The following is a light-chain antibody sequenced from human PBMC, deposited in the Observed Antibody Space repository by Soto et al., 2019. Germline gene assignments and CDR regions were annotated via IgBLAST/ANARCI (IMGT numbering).Light chain of an antibody. Sequence: QSALTQPPSASGSPGQSVTISCTGTSSDVGGYNYVSWYQQHPGKAPKLMIYEVSKRPSGVPDRFSGSKSGNTASLTVSGLQAEAEADYYCSSYAGSNTVVFGGGTSSPS. CDR1: SSDVGGYNY. CDR2: EVS. CDR3: SSYAGSNTVV. V-gene: IGLV2-8*01. J-gene: IGLJ2*01.